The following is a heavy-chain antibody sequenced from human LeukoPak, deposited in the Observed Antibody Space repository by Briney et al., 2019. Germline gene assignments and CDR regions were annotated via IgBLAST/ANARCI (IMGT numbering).Heavy chain of an antibody. V-gene: IGHV3-33*06. CDR1: GFIFSTYG. CDR2: IWFDGSNK. J-gene: IGHJ4*02. Sequence: GGSLRLSCAASGFIFSTYGMHWVRQAPGRGLEWVAVIWFDGSNKYNADSVRGRFTISRDNSKNTLYLEMNSLRDEDTAVYYCAKASGRYCSSTRCQAPLDYWGQGTLATVSS. CDR3: AKASGRYCSSTRCQAPLDY. D-gene: IGHD2-2*01.